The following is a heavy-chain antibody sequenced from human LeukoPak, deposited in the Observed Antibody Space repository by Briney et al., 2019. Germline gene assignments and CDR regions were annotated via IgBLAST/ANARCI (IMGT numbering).Heavy chain of an antibody. CDR2: IIPIFGTA. D-gene: IGHD2/OR15-2a*01. CDR1: GYTFTGYY. J-gene: IGHJ4*02. V-gene: IGHV1-69*05. CDR3: ASEHDFPFDY. Sequence: SVKVSCKASGYTFTGYYMHWVRQAPGQGLEWMGGIIPIFGTANYAQKFQGRVTITTDESTSTAYMELSSLRSEDTAVYYCASEHDFPFDYWGQGTLVTVSS.